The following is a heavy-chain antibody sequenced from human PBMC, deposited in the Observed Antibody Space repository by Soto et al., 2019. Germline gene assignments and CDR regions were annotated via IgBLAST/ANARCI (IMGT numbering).Heavy chain of an antibody. CDR3: ARVDYYDSSGYYLIDY. D-gene: IGHD3-22*01. CDR2: INHSGST. CDR1: GGSFSGYY. Sequence: SQTLSLTCAVYGGSFSGYYGSWIRQPPGKGLEWIGEINHSGSTNYNPSLKSRVTISVDTSKNQFSLKLSSVTAADTAVYYCARVDYYDSSGYYLIDYWGQGTLVTVSS. J-gene: IGHJ4*02. V-gene: IGHV4-34*01.